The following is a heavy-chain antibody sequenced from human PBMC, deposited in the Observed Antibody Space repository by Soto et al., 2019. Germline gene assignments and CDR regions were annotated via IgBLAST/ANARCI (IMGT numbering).Heavy chain of an antibody. D-gene: IGHD7-27*01. CDR3: ASALNWGSEGDFDY. CDR2: IYYSGST. J-gene: IGHJ4*02. V-gene: IGHV4-59*01. CDR1: GGSISSYY. Sequence: PSETLSLTCTVSGGSISSYYWSWIRQPPGKGLEWIGYIYYSGSTNYNPSLKSRVTISVDTSKNQFSLKLSSVTAADTAVYYCASALNWGSEGDFDYWGQGTLVTVSS.